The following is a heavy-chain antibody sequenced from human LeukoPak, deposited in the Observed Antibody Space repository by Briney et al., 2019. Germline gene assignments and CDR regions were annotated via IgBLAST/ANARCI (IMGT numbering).Heavy chain of an antibody. D-gene: IGHD1-26*01. V-gene: IGHV4-4*02. CDR2: IYTSGST. CDR1: GDSINNNYW. Sequence: SGTLSLTCAVSGDSINNNYWWTWVRQPPGKGLEWIGRIYTSGSTNYNPSLKSRVTMSVDTSKNQFSLKLSSVTAADTAVYYCAREWSRSTPFFDYWGQGTLVTVSS. J-gene: IGHJ4*02. CDR3: AREWSRSTPFFDY.